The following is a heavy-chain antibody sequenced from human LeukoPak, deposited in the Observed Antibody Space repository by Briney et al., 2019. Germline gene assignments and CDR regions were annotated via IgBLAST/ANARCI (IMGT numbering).Heavy chain of an antibody. J-gene: IGHJ4*02. V-gene: IGHV3-11*01. D-gene: IGHD6-19*01. CDR2: ISSSGSTK. CDR3: ARDRKSAWYPLVDY. CDR1: GFTFSDYY. Sequence: PGGSLRLSCAVSGFTFSDYYMSWIRQAPGKGLEWISYISSSGSTKYYADSVKGRFTITRDNAKNSLYLQMNSLRAEDTAVYYCARDRKSAWYPLVDYWGQGTLVTVSS.